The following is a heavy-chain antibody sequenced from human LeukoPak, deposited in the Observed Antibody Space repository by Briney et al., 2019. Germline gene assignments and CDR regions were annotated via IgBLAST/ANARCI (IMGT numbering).Heavy chain of an antibody. CDR2: ISSGGGSI. D-gene: IGHD6-19*01. V-gene: IGHV3-23*01. J-gene: IGHJ4*02. CDR1: EFTFSNYA. CDR3: AKERYSSGWYSDY. Sequence: GGSLRLSCAASEFTFSNYAMNWVRQAPGKRPEWVSGISSGGGSIYYADSVKGRFTISRDNSKNTLYLQMNSLRAEDTAVYYCAKERYSSGWYSDYWGQGTLVTVSS.